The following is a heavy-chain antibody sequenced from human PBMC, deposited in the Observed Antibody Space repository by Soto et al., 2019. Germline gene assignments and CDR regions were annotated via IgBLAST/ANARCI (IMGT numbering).Heavy chain of an antibody. J-gene: IGHJ5*02. D-gene: IGHD2-2*01. CDR2: IDPSDSYT. CDR1: GYSFTSYW. Sequence: GESLKISCQGSGYSFTSYWISWVRQMPGKGLEWMGRIDPSDSYTNYSPSFQGHVTISADKSISTAYLQWSSLKASDTAMYYCARHNIVVVPAADARFDPWGQGTLVTVSS. V-gene: IGHV5-10-1*01. CDR3: ARHNIVVVPAADARFDP.